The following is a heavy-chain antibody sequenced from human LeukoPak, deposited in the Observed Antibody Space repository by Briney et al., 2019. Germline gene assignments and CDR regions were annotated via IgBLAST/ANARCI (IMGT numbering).Heavy chain of an antibody. V-gene: IGHV1-8*01. Sequence: ASVTVSFTASGYTFTSYDINWVRQAAGQGLEWMGWMNPNSGNTGYAQKFQGRVTMTRNTSISTAYMELSSLRSDDTAVYYCARDGIVEATFDYWGQGTLVTVSP. CDR2: MNPNSGNT. J-gene: IGHJ4*02. CDR3: ARDGIVEATFDY. D-gene: IGHD1-26*01. CDR1: GYTFTSYD.